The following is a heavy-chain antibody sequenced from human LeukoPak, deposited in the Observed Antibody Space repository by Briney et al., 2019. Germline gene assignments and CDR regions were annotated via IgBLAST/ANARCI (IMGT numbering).Heavy chain of an antibody. J-gene: IGHJ4*02. CDR1: GYTFTSYG. V-gene: IGHV1-18*01. Sequence: GASVKVSCKASGYTFTSYGISWVRQAPGQGLEWMGWISAYNGNTNYAQKLQGRVTMTTDTPTSTAYMELRSLRSDDTAVYYCARDVVPAAMSLPGIAAAGTLDYWGQGTLVTVSS. CDR3: ARDVVPAAMSLPGIAAAGTLDY. CDR2: ISAYNGNT. D-gene: IGHD6-13*01.